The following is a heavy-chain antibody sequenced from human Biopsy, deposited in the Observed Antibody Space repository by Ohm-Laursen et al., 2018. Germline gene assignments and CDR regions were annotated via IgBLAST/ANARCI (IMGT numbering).Heavy chain of an antibody. CDR1: GDSLTSGPEN. V-gene: IGHV4-61*01. CDR3: ARGRRTSGWPYFDN. D-gene: IGHD6-19*01. J-gene: IGHJ4*02. CDR2: IYSGGNT. Sequence: SETLSLTCTVSGDSLTSGPENWSWIRQSPGQGLEYIGFIYSGGNTNYNPSLKNRVTMSVGTSKNQFYLKLYSVTAADTAVYYCARGRRTSGWPYFDNWGQGALAIVSP.